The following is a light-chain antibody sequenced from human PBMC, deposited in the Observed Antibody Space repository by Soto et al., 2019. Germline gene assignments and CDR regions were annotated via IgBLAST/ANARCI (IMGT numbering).Light chain of an antibody. V-gene: IGKV3-20*01. CDR3: QQFGGSPPRFT. J-gene: IGKJ3*01. CDR2: GTS. Sequence: IVLTQSPGTLSLSPGERATLTCRASQTITSFYLAWCQQKPGQAPRLLIYGTSTRATGIPDRFSGSGSGTDFTLTIRKLEPEDFAVYYCQQFGGSPPRFTFGPGTKVEVK. CDR1: QTITSFY.